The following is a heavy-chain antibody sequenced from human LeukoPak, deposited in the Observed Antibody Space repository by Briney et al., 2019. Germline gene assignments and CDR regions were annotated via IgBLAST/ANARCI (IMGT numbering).Heavy chain of an antibody. CDR3: ARASGIAVAGKIDY. J-gene: IGHJ4*02. Sequence: PSETLSLTCTVSGGSVSSGSYYWSWIRQPPGKGLEWIGYIYYSGSTNYNPSLKSRVTISVDTSKNQFSLKLSSVTAADTAVYYCARASGIAVAGKIDYWGQGTLVTVSS. D-gene: IGHD6-19*01. CDR1: GGSVSSGSYY. V-gene: IGHV4-61*01. CDR2: IYYSGST.